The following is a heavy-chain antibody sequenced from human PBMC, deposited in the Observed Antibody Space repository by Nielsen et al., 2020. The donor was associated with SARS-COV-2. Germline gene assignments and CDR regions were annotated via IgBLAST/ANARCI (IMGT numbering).Heavy chain of an antibody. CDR3: ARDQDGGAATSNWYFDL. V-gene: IGHV3-21*01. Sequence: GGSLRLSCAATGFTFSRDTMNWVRQAPGKGLEWVASITMSGAYMYYADSVRGRFTVSRDNAENSLYLQMNSLRDEDTALYYCARDQDGGAATSNWYFDLWGRGTLVIVSS. CDR1: GFTFSRDT. D-gene: IGHD6-25*01. J-gene: IGHJ2*01. CDR2: ITMSGAYM.